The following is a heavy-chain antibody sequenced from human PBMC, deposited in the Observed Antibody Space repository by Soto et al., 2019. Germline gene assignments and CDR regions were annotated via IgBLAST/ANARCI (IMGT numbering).Heavy chain of an antibody. V-gene: IGHV1-2*04. D-gene: IGHD3-10*01. CDR2: INPNSGGT. CDR1: GYTFTGYY. J-gene: IGHJ6*02. CDR3: AKLARYASGSSPEPDRPFDYYGMDV. Sequence: ASVKVSCKASGYTFTGYYMHWVRQAPGQGLEWMGWINPNSGGTNYAQKFQGWVTMTRDTSISTAYMELSRLRSDDTAVDYCAKLARYASGSSPEPDRPFDYYGMDVWGQGTTVTVSS.